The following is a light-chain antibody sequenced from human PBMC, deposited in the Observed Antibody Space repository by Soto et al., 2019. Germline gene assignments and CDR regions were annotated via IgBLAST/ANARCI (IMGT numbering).Light chain of an antibody. CDR2: LEGSGSY. CDR3: ETWDSNTHWV. J-gene: IGLJ3*02. Sequence: QPVLTQSASASASVGSSVKLTCTLSSGHSSYIIAWHQQQPGKAPRYLMKLEGSGSYNKGSGVPDRFSGSSSGADRYLTISNLQFEDEADYYCETWDSNTHWVFGGGTKLTV. CDR1: SGHSSYI. V-gene: IGLV4-60*02.